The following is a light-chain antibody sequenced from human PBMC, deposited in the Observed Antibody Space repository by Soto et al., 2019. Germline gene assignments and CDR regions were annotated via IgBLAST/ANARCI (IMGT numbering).Light chain of an antibody. V-gene: IGKV3-20*01. CDR1: QSVSSSH. Sequence: EIVLTQSPGTLSLSPGERATLSCGASQSVSSSHLAWYQQKPGQAPRLLIYGASSRATGIPDRFSGSGSGTDFTLTISRLEPEDFAMYYCQQYVAFPPTFGQGTKVDIK. J-gene: IGKJ1*01. CDR3: QQYVAFPPT. CDR2: GAS.